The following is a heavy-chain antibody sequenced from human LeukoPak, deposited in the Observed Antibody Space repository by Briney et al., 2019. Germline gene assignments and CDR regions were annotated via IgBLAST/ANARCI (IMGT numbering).Heavy chain of an antibody. CDR2: ISAYNGNT. CDR3: ARDLFPTVVAVAFDI. V-gene: IGHV1-18*01. D-gene: IGHD4-23*01. J-gene: IGHJ3*02. CDR1: GYTFTSYG. Sequence: ASVKVSCKASGYTFTSYGISWVRQAPGQGLEWMGWISAYNGNTNYPQKLQGRVTMTTDTSTSTAYMELRSLRSDDTAVYYCARDLFPTVVAVAFDIWGQGTMVTVSS.